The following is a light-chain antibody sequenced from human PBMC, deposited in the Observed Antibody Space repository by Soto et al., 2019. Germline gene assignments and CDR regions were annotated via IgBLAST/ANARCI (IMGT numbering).Light chain of an antibody. CDR3: QQYGSSPA. CDR1: QSVSSSY. V-gene: IGKV3-20*01. Sequence: EIVLTQSPGTLSLSPGERATLSCRASQSVSSSYLAWYQQKPGQAPRLFIYGASSRATGIPDRLSGSGSGTDFTLTISRLESEDFAVYYCQQYGSSPAFGGGTKVEIK. CDR2: GAS. J-gene: IGKJ4*01.